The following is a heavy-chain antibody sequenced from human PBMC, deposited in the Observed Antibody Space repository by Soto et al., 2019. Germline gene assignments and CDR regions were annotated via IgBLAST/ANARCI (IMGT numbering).Heavy chain of an antibody. J-gene: IGHJ5*02. CDR1: GFTLSNYW. V-gene: IGHV3-74*01. D-gene: IGHD7-27*01. CDR2: ISTDGSVT. CDR3: GRTYRDGLLGLDP. Sequence: GGSLRLSCVASGFTLSNYWMHWVRQAPGKRLVWVSRISTDGSVTTYADSVKGRFSISRDNAKNTLYLQMSSLRAEDTAMYYCGRTYRDGLLGLDPWGQGTLVTVSS.